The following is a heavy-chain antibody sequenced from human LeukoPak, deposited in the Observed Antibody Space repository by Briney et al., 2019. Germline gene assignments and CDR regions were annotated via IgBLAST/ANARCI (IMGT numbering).Heavy chain of an antibody. V-gene: IGHV4-38-2*01. J-gene: IGHJ4*02. Sequence: QPSETLSLTCAVSSLSISSGYYWVWIWQPPGKGLEWLGSIHHSGITYYNPSLRSRVTISVDTSKNQFSPKLTSVTAADTAMYYCARRGPGDGYSRGLLYYWGQGTLVTVSS. CDR3: ARRGPGDGYSRGLLYY. D-gene: IGHD5-24*01. CDR2: IHHSGIT. CDR1: SLSISSGYY.